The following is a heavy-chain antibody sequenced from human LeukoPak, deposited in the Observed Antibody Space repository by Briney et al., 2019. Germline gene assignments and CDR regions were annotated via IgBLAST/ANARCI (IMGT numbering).Heavy chain of an antibody. D-gene: IGHD3-3*01. CDR2: ISSDGSVK. J-gene: IGHJ4*02. Sequence: GGSLRLSCAASKFTFSHYGMQWVRQAPGKGLEWVAVISSDGSVKVYADSVKGRFTLSRDNSINTVDLQMNSLRAEDTAVYYCVKEYHSRGFGAYFDYWGQGTLVTVSS. V-gene: IGHV3-30*18. CDR1: KFTFSHYG. CDR3: VKEYHSRGFGAYFDY.